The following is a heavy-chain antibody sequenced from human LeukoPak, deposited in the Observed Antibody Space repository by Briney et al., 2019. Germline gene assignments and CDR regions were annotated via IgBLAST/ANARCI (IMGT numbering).Heavy chain of an antibody. J-gene: IGHJ4*02. CDR3: ARDRFGRIAAAGSTFDY. CDR2: ISYDGSNK. CDR1: GFTFSSYA. V-gene: IGHV3-30*04. Sequence: GGSLRLSCAASGFTFSSYAMHWVRQAPGKGLEWVAVISYDGSNKYYADSVKGRFTISRDNSKNTLYLQMNSLRAEDTAVYYCARDRFGRIAAAGSTFDYWGQGTLVTVSS. D-gene: IGHD6-13*01.